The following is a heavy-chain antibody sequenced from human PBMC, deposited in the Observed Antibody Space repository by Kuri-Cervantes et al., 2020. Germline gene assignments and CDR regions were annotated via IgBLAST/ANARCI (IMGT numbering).Heavy chain of an antibody. Sequence: SGPTLVKPTETLTLTCTVSGFSLSTSGMCVSWIRQPPGKALEWLARIDWDDDKYYSTSLKTRLTISKDTSKNQVVLTMTNMDPVDTATYYCARSGSYFGVWWLDPWGQGTLVTVSS. CDR2: IDWDDDK. CDR3: ARSGSYFGVWWLDP. J-gene: IGHJ5*02. D-gene: IGHD1-26*01. CDR1: GFSLSTSGMC. V-gene: IGHV2-70*11.